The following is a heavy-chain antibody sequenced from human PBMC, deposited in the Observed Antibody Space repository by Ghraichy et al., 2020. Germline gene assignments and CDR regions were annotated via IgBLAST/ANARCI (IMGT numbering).Heavy chain of an antibody. V-gene: IGHV3-15*01. J-gene: IGHJ4*02. CDR3: TTWATVTKRDFDY. Sequence: GGSLRLSCAASGFTFSNAWMSWVRQAPGKGLEWVGRIKSKTDGGTTDYAAPVKGRFTISRDDSKNTLYLQMNSLKTEDTAVYYCTTWATVTKRDFDYWGQGTLVTISS. D-gene: IGHD4-11*01. CDR2: IKSKTDGGTT. CDR1: GFTFSNAW.